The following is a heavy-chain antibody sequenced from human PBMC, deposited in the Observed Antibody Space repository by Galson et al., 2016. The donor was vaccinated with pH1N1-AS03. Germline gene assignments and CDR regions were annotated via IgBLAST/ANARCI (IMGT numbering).Heavy chain of an antibody. D-gene: IGHD6-19*01. Sequence: SLRLSCAASGFIFSSFEMNWVRQAPGKGLEWVSYITRSGGTIYYSDPVKGRFTVSRDNAKNPLYLQMNSLRAEDTAVYYCARGLTADSGGWGRPFDSWGQGTLVTVSS. CDR3: ARGLTADSGGWGRPFDS. CDR2: ITRSGGTI. CDR1: GFIFSSFE. V-gene: IGHV3-48*03. J-gene: IGHJ4*02.